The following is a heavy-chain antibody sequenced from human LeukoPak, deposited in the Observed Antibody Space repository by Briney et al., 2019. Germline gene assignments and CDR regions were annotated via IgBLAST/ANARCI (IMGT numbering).Heavy chain of an antibody. CDR1: GASITDYY. Sequence: MSSETLSLTCTVSGASITDYYWSWIRQPPAKGLEWIGYIYYSGSPNYNPSLKSRVTLSLDTSQNQFSPKLTSVTAADTAVYYCAYGGDAYKTGYWGQGTLVTVSS. CDR3: AYGGDAYKTGY. D-gene: IGHD5-24*01. J-gene: IGHJ4*02. V-gene: IGHV4-59*01. CDR2: IYYSGSP.